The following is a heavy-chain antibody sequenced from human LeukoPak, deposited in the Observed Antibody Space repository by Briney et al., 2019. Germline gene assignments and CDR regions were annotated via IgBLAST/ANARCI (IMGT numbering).Heavy chain of an antibody. CDR3: AKNHEHGRYAGFDF. CDR1: GFTFSGFV. CDR2: ISGSGGST. V-gene: IGHV3-23*01. J-gene: IGHJ3*01. Sequence: GGSLRLSCAASGFTFSGFVISWVRQAPGKGPQWVADISGSGGSTYYADSVKGRFSVSRDNSKNMVYLELNSLRAEDTVVYYCAKNHEHGRYAGFDFWAEGALVAVSS. D-gene: IGHD2-2*01.